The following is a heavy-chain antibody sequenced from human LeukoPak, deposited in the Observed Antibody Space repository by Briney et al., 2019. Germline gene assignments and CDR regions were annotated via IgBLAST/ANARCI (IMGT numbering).Heavy chain of an antibody. CDR3: ARVGPGYSYGYYYGMDV. D-gene: IGHD5-18*01. J-gene: IGHJ6*02. CDR2: IISSSSYT. V-gene: IGHV3-11*05. Sequence: GGSLRLSCAASGFTFSDYYMSWIRQAPGKGLEWVSYIISSSSYTNYADSVKGRFTISRDNAKNSLYLQMNSLRAEDTAVYYCARVGPGYSYGYYYGMDVWGQGTTVTVSS. CDR1: GFTFSDYY.